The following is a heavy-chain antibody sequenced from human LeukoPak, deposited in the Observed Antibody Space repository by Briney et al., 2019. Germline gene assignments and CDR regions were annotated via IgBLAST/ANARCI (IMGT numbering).Heavy chain of an antibody. CDR2: ISYDGSEK. CDR3: AKDRGGTMVRGVYYYYGMDD. CDR1: GFAFRTYG. Sequence: GGSLRLSCAASGFAFRTYGMHWVRQAPGKGLKWVAVISYDGSEKHNADSVEGRFTISRDNSKNMLYLEMNSLRTEDTAVYYCAKDRGGTMVRGVYYYYGMDDWGQGTTVTVSS. V-gene: IGHV3-30*18. J-gene: IGHJ6*02. D-gene: IGHD3-10*01.